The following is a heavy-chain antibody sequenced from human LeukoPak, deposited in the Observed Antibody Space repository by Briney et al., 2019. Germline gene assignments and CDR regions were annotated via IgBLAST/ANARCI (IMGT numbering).Heavy chain of an antibody. D-gene: IGHD1-26*01. CDR3: VRDRGTYRPIDY. J-gene: IGHJ4*02. CDR1: TFTFSNYA. Sequence: PGGSLRLSCAASTFTFSNYAINWVRQAPGKGLEWLSYISGSSSTILYADSVKGRFTISRDNAQNSLYLQMNSLRAEDTAIYYCVRDRGTYRPIDYWGQGTLVTVPS. V-gene: IGHV3-48*04. CDR2: ISGSSSTI.